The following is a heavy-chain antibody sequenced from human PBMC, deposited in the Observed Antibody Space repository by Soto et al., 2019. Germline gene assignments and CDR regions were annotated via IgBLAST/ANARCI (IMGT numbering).Heavy chain of an antibody. J-gene: IGHJ5*02. CDR1: GGSISSYY. D-gene: IGHD3-3*01. CDR2: IYYSGST. Sequence: SETLSLTCTVSGGSISSYYWSWIRQPPGKGLEWIGYIYYSGSTNYNPSLKSRVTISVDTSKNQFSLKLSSVTAADTAVYYCARNAVYDFWSGYHNNWFDPWGREPWSPSPQ. V-gene: IGHV4-59*01. CDR3: ARNAVYDFWSGYHNNWFDP.